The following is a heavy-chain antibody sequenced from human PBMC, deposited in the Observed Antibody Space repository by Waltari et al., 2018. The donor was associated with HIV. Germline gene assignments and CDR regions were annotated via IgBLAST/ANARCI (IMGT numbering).Heavy chain of an antibody. J-gene: IGHJ4*03. D-gene: IGHD1-26*01. CDR1: CVNPNIYN. CDR2: VRYDGSHE. V-gene: IGHV3-33*03. Sequence: QVHVVEAGGAVAQPWGSLRHSCTASCVNPNIYNIHWVRQAPGRGLEWVAGVRYDGSHEYYGDAVKGRFTISRDNSKNAIFLEMTVLRLEDTANYHCAKDGAPGRDAVFDTWGQGTLVTV. CDR3: AKDGAPGRDAVFDT.